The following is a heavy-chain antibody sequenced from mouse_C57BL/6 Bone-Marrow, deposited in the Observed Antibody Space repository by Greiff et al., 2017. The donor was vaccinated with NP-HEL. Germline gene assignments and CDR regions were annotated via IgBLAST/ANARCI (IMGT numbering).Heavy chain of an antibody. CDR3: ARHYYGSSPFDY. Sequence: DVHLVESGGDLVKPGGSLKLSCAASGFTFSSYGMSWVRQTPDKRLEWVATISSGGSYTYYPDSVKGRFTISRDNAKNTLYLQMSSLKSEDTAMYYCARHYYGSSPFDYWGQGTTLTVSS. CDR1: GFTFSSYG. CDR2: ISSGGSYT. J-gene: IGHJ2*01. D-gene: IGHD1-1*01. V-gene: IGHV5-6*01.